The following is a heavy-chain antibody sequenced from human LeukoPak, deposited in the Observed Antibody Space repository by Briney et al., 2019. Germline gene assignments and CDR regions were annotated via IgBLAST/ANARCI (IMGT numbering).Heavy chain of an antibody. V-gene: IGHV3-48*04. CDR1: GFTFSSYS. CDR2: ISSSSSTI. CDR3: ARHSHYDYVWGSHDAFDI. Sequence: GGSLRLSCAASGFTFSSYSMNWVRQAPGKGLEWVSYISSSSSTIYYADSVKGRFTISRDNAKNSLYLQMDSLRAEDTAVYYCARHSHYDYVWGSHDAFDIWGQGTMVTVSS. D-gene: IGHD3-16*01. J-gene: IGHJ3*02.